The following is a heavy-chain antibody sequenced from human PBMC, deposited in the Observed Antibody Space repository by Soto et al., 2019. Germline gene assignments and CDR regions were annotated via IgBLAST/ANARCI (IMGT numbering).Heavy chain of an antibody. Sequence: QVQLQQWGAGLLKPSETLSLTCAVYGGSFSGYYWSWIRQPPGKGLEWIGAINHSGSTNYNPSLKSRVTISVDTSKNQFSLKLSSVTAADTAVYYCARERRVRGVADYWGQGTLVTVSS. CDR2: INHSGST. V-gene: IGHV4-34*01. CDR1: GGSFSGYY. CDR3: ARERRVRGVADY. D-gene: IGHD3-10*01. J-gene: IGHJ4*02.